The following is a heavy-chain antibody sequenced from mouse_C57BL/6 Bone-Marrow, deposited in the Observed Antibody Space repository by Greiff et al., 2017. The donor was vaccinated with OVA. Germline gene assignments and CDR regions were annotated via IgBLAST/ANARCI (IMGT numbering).Heavy chain of an antibody. Sequence: EVKLMESGGGLVQSGRSLRLSCATSGFTFSDFYMEWVRQAPGKGLEWIAASRNKANDYTTEYSASVKGRFIVSRDTSQSILYLQMNALRAEDTAIYYCARGWLPYAMDYWGQGTSVTVSS. CDR1: GFTFSDFY. CDR2: SRNKANDYTT. D-gene: IGHD2-2*01. CDR3: ARGWLPYAMDY. V-gene: IGHV7-1*01. J-gene: IGHJ4*01.